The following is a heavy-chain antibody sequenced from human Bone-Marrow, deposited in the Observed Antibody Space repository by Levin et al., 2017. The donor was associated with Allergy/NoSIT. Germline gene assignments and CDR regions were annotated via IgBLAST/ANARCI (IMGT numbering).Heavy chain of an antibody. CDR2: ISAFGGSI. V-gene: IGHV3-23*01. CDR3: AKSVGWFDP. J-gene: IGHJ5*02. D-gene: IGHD2-15*01. Sequence: RSGGSLRLSCAASGFTFSSYAMSWVRQAPGKGLEWVSLISAFGGSIYYADSVKGRFTISRDNSKNTLYLQMNSLRVADTAVYYCAKSVGWFDPWGQGTLVTVSS. CDR1: GFTFSSYA.